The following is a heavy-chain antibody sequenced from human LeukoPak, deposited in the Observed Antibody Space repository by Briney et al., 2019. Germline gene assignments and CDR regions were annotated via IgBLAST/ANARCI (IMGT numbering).Heavy chain of an antibody. J-gene: IGHJ4*02. CDR3: ARGGYGDYVLTCLDH. D-gene: IGHD4-17*01. CDR1: GYTFTGHY. V-gene: IGHV1-2*02. Sequence: ASVKVSYKASGYTFTGHYMHWVRQAPGQGLEWMGWFNPNSGDTHYTQKFQDRVTMTGDTSIATAYMELSRLRSDDTAVYYCARGGYGDYVLTCLDHWGQGTLVTVSS. CDR2: FNPNSGDT.